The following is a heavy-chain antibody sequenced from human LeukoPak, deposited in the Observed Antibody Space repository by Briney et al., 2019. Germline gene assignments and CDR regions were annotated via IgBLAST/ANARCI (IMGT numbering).Heavy chain of an antibody. D-gene: IGHD1-26*01. CDR2: IYHSGST. Sequence: SETLSLTCTVSGGSISSGGYYWRWIRQPPGKGLEWIGYIYHSGSTYYNPSLKSRVTISVDRSKNQFSLKLSSVTAADTAVYYCARDSYSGDGPFVYWGQGTLVTVSS. V-gene: IGHV4-30-2*01. CDR3: ARDSYSGDGPFVY. J-gene: IGHJ4*02. CDR1: GGSISSGGYY.